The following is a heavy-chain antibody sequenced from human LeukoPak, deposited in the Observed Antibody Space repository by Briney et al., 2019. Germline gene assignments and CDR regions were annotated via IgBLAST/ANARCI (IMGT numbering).Heavy chain of an antibody. D-gene: IGHD1-7*01. CDR3: ARVTTGTTSPWFDP. CDR1: GGSFSGYY. J-gene: IGHJ5*02. V-gene: IGHV4-34*01. CDR2: INHSGST. Sequence: PSETLSLTCAVYGGSFSGYYWGWIRQPPGKGLEWIGEINHSGSTNYNPSLKSRVTISVDTSKNQFSLKLSSVTAADTAVYYCARVTTGTTSPWFDPWGQGTLVTVSS.